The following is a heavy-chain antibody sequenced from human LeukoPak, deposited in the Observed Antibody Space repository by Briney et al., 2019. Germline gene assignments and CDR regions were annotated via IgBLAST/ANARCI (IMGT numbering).Heavy chain of an antibody. V-gene: IGHV3-9*01. CDR1: GFTFDDYA. J-gene: IGHJ4*02. D-gene: IGHD3-9*01. Sequence: GGSLRLSCAASGFTFDDYAMHWVRQAPGKGLEWASGISWNSGSIGYADSVKGRFTISRDNAKNSLYLQMNSLRAEDTALYYCAKDTTGYYLSPNFDYWGQGTLVTVSS. CDR3: AKDTTGYYLSPNFDY. CDR2: ISWNSGSI.